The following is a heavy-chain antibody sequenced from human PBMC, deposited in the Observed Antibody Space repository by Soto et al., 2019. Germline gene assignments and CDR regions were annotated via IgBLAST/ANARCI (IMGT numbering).Heavy chain of an antibody. Sequence: EVQLLESGGGLVQPGGSLRLSCAASGFTFSSYAMSWVRQAPGKGLEWVSAISGSGGSTYYADSVKGRFTISRDNSKNTLDLQMNSLRAEDKAVYYCAKDVVPIVVVVAAAFDYWGQGTLVTVSS. D-gene: IGHD2-15*01. CDR3: AKDVVPIVVVVAAAFDY. CDR1: GFTFSSYA. V-gene: IGHV3-23*01. J-gene: IGHJ4*02. CDR2: ISGSGGST.